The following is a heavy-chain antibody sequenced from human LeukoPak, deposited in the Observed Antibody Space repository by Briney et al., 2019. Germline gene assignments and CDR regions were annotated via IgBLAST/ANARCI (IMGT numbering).Heavy chain of an antibody. V-gene: IGHV1-46*01. CDR3: ARDSGMVRGTVDY. CDR1: VYTLTSYY. CDR2: INPSGGST. Sequence: GASVKVSCKSSVYTLTSYYMYCVRQAPGQGLEWMGIINPSGGSTSYAQKFQGRVTMTRDTSTSTVYMELSSLRSEDTAVYYCARDSGMVRGTVDYWGQGTLVTVSS. D-gene: IGHD3-10*01. J-gene: IGHJ4*02.